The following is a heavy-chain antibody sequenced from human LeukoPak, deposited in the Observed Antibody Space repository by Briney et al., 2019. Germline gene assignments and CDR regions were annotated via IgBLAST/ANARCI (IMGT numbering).Heavy chain of an antibody. D-gene: IGHD2-15*01. V-gene: IGHV3-23*01. CDR3: AKDRAIFTYCSGGSCYRPDY. J-gene: IGHJ4*02. CDR1: GFTFSSYA. CDR2: ISGSGGST. Sequence: GGSLRLSCAASGFTFSSYAMGWVRQAPGKGLEWVSAISGSGGSTYYADSVKGRFTISRENSKNTLYLQMNSMRAEDTAVYWCAKDRAIFTYCSGGSCYRPDYWGQGTLVTVSS.